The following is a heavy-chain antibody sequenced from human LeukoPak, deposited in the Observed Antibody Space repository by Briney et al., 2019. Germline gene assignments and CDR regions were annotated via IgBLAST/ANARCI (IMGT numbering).Heavy chain of an antibody. Sequence: GGSLRLSCAASGFTFSDYGIHWVRQAPGKGLEWVAFIRNDGNDKSYADSVKGRFTISRDNSKNTLYLQMNSLRAEDTAVYYCARPTYYYDSSGYYYGNWFDPWGQGTLVTVSS. J-gene: IGHJ5*02. CDR3: ARPTYYYDSSGYYYGNWFDP. D-gene: IGHD3-22*01. V-gene: IGHV3-30*02. CDR2: IRNDGNDK. CDR1: GFTFSDYG.